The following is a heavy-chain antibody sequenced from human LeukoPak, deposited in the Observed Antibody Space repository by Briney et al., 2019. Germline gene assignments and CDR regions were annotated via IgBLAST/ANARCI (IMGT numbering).Heavy chain of an antibody. CDR2: IRSQGHGGTT. J-gene: IGHJ5*02. CDR3: SGHRHSFNWFDP. D-gene: IGHD5-18*01. Sequence: PGRSLRLSCTGSGFTFGDYYINWLRQAPGKGPEWVGFIRSQGHGGTTGYAASVKGRFTISRDDSKSIAYLQMNSLKTDDTALYYCSGHRHSFNWFDPWGQGTLGTVSS. V-gene: IGHV3-49*03. CDR1: GFTFGDYY.